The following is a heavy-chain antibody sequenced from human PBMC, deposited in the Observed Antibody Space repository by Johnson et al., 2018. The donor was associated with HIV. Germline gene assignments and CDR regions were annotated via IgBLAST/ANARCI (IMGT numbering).Heavy chain of an antibody. D-gene: IGHD6-19*01. CDR3: ARRGGSGWSALDI. CDR1: GFTFDDYG. J-gene: IGHJ3*02. V-gene: IGHV3-20*01. Sequence: VQLVESGGGVVRPGGSLRLSCAASGFTFDDYGMSWVRQAPGKGLEWISGINWHGDSPGYAVSVKGRFTISRVNAKNSLYLQMKSLRAEDTALDDCARRGGSGWSALDIWGQGTIVTGSS. CDR2: INWHGDSP.